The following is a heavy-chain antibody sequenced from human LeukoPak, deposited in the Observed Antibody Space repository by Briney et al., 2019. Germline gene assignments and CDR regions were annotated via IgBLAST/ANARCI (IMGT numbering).Heavy chain of an antibody. CDR3: AKESPSTSRGGWFDP. D-gene: IGHD2-2*01. V-gene: IGHV3-23*01. Sequence: GGSLRLSCAASGFTFSSYPISWVRQAPGKGLEWVSAISGSGGSTYYADSVKGRFTISRDNSKNTVYLQMSSLRAEDTAVYFCAKESPSTSRGGWFDPWGQGSLVTVSS. CDR1: GFTFSSYP. CDR2: ISGSGGST. J-gene: IGHJ5*02.